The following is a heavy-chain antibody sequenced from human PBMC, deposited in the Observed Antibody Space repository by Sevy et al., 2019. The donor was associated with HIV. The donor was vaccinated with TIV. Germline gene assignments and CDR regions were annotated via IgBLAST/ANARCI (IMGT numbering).Heavy chain of an antibody. CDR3: PRGGSSPYYFDY. CDR2: INHSGST. D-gene: IGHD1-26*01. Sequence: SETLSLTCAVYGGSFSGYYWSWIRQPPGKGLEWIGEINHSGSTNYNPSLKSRVTIAVDTSKNQCSLKLSSVTAADTAVYYCPRGGSSPYYFDYWGQGTLVTVSS. CDR1: GGSFSGYY. J-gene: IGHJ4*02. V-gene: IGHV4-34*01.